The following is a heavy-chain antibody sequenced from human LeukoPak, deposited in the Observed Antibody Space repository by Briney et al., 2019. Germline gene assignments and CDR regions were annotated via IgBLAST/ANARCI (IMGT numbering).Heavy chain of an antibody. J-gene: IGHJ4*02. CDR3: ARQNYYDNLDFDY. Sequence: SETLSLTCTVSGGSISSYYWSWIRQPPGKGLEWIGYIYYSGSTNYNPSLKSRVTISVDTSKNQFSLKLSSVTAADTAVYYCARQNYYDNLDFDYWGQGTLVTVSS. D-gene: IGHD3-22*01. CDR2: IYYSGST. CDR1: GGSISSYY. V-gene: IGHV4-59*08.